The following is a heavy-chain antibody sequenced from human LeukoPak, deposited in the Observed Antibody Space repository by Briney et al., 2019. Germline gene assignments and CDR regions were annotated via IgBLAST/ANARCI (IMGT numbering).Heavy chain of an antibody. CDR3: ARDVREEEQQLVCGMDV. J-gene: IGHJ6*02. CDR1: GFTFSSYE. CDR2: ISSSGSTI. V-gene: IGHV3-48*03. Sequence: GGSLRLSCAASGFTFSSYEMNWVRQAPGKGLEWVSYISSSGSTIYYADSVKGRFTISRDNAKNSLYLQMNSLRAEDTAVYYCARDVREEEQQLVCGMDVWGQGTTVTVSS. D-gene: IGHD6-13*01.